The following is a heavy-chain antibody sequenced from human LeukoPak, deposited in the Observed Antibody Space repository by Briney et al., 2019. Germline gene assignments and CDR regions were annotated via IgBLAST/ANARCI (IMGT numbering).Heavy chain of an antibody. CDR2: IRYDGSNK. Sequence: GGSLRLSCSASGFTFSNYSMHWVRQAPGKGLEWVAFIRYDGSNKYYADSVKGRFTISRDNSKNTLYLQMNSLRAEDTAVYYCAKTPVAAAAGTRGYYYYYYMDVWGKGTTVTISS. V-gene: IGHV3-30*02. J-gene: IGHJ6*03. D-gene: IGHD6-13*01. CDR1: GFTFSNYS. CDR3: AKTPVAAAAGTRGYYYYYYMDV.